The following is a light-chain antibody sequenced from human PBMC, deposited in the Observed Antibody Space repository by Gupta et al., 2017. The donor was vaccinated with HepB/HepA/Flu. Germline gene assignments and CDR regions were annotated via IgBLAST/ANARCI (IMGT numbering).Light chain of an antibody. J-gene: IGKJ1*01. Sequence: EIVMTQSPATLSVSPGERATLSCRASQSVTNNLAWFQQKPGQAPRLLIYDSSTRATGIPARFSGSGSGTEFTLTISSLQSEDFAVYFCQHYHNWPPWTFGQGTKVEIK. CDR2: DSS. V-gene: IGKV3-15*01. CDR1: QSVTNN. CDR3: QHYHNWPPWT.